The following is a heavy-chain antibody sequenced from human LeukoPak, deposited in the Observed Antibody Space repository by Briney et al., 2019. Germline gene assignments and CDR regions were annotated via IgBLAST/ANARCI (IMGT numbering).Heavy chain of an antibody. CDR1: GFTFDDYA. J-gene: IGHJ4*02. V-gene: IGHV3-9*01. CDR2: ISWNSGSI. Sequence: PGRSLRLSCAASGFTFDDYAMHWVRHAPGKGLEWVSGISWNSGSIGYADSVKGRFTISRDNAKNSLYLQMNSLRAEDTALYYCAKLEKGRNGYFDYWGQGTLVTVSS. CDR3: AKLEKGRNGYFDY. D-gene: IGHD2-8*01.